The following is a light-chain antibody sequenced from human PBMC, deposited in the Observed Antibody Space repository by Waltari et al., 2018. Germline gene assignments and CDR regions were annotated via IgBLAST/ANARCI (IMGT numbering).Light chain of an antibody. Sequence: SYVVTQPPSVSVAPGQTATITCGGDLIGTKNVHWHRQKPGQAPVLVTSYDGDRPSGIPDRFSGSNSGSTATLTISRVEAGDEADYYCQVWDSGTNHYVFGTGTTVTVL. CDR3: QVWDSGTNHYV. CDR2: YDG. CDR1: LIGTKN. J-gene: IGLJ1*01. V-gene: IGLV3-21*04.